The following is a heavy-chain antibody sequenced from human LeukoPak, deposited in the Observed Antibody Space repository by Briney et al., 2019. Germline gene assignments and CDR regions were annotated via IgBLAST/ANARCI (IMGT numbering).Heavy chain of an antibody. CDR1: GFTFNNYA. CDR3: ASGEVFIDY. CDR2: IGSSSTTI. D-gene: IGHD3-10*01. V-gene: IGHV3-48*04. J-gene: IGHJ4*02. Sequence: GGSLRLSCAASGFTFNNYAMNWVRQAPGKGLEWVSYIGSSSTTIYYADSVKGRFTISRDNAKNSLYLQMNSLRAEDTAVYYCASGEVFIDYWGQGTLVTVSS.